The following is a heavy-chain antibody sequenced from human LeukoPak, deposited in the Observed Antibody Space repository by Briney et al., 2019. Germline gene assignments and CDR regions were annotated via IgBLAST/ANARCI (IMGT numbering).Heavy chain of an antibody. Sequence: PGGSLRLSCAASGFTFSSYGMHWVRQAPGKGLEWVAFIRYDGSNKYYADSVKGRFTISRDNSKNTLYLQMNSLRAEDTALYYCARGLVGTTPGFFDYWGQGTLVTVSS. CDR1: GFTFSSYG. J-gene: IGHJ4*02. V-gene: IGHV3-30*02. CDR2: IRYDGSNK. D-gene: IGHD1-26*01. CDR3: ARGLVGTTPGFFDY.